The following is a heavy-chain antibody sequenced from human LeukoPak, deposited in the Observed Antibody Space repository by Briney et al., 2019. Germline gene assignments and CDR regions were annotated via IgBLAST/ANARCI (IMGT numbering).Heavy chain of an antibody. Sequence: KVGESLKISCNGSGYSFTSYWIGWVRQMPGKGLEWMGIIYPGDSDTRYSPSFQGQVTISADKSISTAYLQWSSLKASDTAMYYCASGGAVAGTYFDYWGQGTLVTVSS. J-gene: IGHJ4*02. CDR2: IYPGDSDT. CDR3: ASGGAVAGTYFDY. V-gene: IGHV5-51*01. D-gene: IGHD6-19*01. CDR1: GYSFTSYW.